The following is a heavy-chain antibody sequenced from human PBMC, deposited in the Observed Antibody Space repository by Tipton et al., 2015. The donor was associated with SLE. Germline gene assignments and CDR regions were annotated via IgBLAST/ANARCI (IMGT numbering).Heavy chain of an antibody. Sequence: LRLSCTVSGASVSSFCWNWIRQSPGKGLEWIACVCNSVSTNYDPSLKSRGTISVDTSKNHFSLNLRSVTAADTAVYYCARGGTGDGRNPFDPWGQGTLVTVSS. J-gene: IGHJ5*02. CDR2: VCNSVST. CDR1: GASVSSFC. V-gene: IGHV4-59*02. D-gene: IGHD4-23*01. CDR3: ARGGTGDGRNPFDP.